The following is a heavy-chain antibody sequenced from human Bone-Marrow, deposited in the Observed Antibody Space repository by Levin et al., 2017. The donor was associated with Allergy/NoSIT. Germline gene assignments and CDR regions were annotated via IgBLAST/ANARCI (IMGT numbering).Heavy chain of an antibody. CDR1: GDSISGYY. CDR2: IYDSGST. D-gene: IGHD2-21*02. CDR3: ARGTADCYLGCGFDY. Sequence: NPSETLSLTCTVSGDSISGYYWSWIRQPPGKGLEWIGHIYDSGSTNYNPSLKSRVTMSIDMSRNQFSLRLSSVTAADAAVYYCARGTADCYLGCGFDYCGQGTLVTVSS. V-gene: IGHV4-59*01. J-gene: IGHJ4*02.